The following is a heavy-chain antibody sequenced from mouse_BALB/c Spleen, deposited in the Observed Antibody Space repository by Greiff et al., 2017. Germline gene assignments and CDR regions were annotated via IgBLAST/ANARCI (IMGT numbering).Heavy chain of an antibody. Sequence: EVKLVESGGGLVKPGGSLKLSCAASGFTFSSYTMSWVRQTPEKRLEWVATISSGGSYTYYPDSVKGRFTISRDNAKNTLYLQMSSLKSEDTAMYYCTRNYDYDGPGAYWGQGTLVTVSA. CDR1: GFTFSSYT. CDR2: ISSGGSYT. CDR3: TRNYDYDGPGAY. V-gene: IGHV5-6-4*01. D-gene: IGHD2-4*01. J-gene: IGHJ3*01.